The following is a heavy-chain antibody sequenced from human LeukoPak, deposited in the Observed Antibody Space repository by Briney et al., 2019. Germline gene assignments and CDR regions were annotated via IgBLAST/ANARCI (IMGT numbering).Heavy chain of an antibody. D-gene: IGHD5-24*01. J-gene: IGHJ6*02. CDR3: ARDHRLQLLLQYYYYYYGMDV. Sequence: QPGGSLRPSCAASGFTFRSYSMNWVRQAPGKGLEWVSYISSSSSTIYYADSVKGRFTISRDNSKNTLYLQMNSLRAEDTAVYYCARDHRLQLLLQYYYYYYGMDVWGQGTTVTVSS. CDR2: ISSSSSTI. V-gene: IGHV3-48*01. CDR1: GFTFRSYS.